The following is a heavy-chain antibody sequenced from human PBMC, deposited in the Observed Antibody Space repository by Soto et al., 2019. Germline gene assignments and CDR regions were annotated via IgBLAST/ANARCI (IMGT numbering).Heavy chain of an antibody. J-gene: IGHJ4*02. V-gene: IGHV4-4*02. CDR3: ARHRAGPRTRGSDF. D-gene: IGHD3-10*01. CDR2: IYHTGTT. CDR1: GGSISDNW. Sequence: QVQLQESGPGLVKPSGTLSLTCAVSGGSISDNWWRWVRQPAGKGLEWIGEIYHTGTTHYNPSLWSRVTRSIDKSKHQFSLKLSSVTGADTAVYYFARHRAGPRTRGSDFWGQGTLVTVSS.